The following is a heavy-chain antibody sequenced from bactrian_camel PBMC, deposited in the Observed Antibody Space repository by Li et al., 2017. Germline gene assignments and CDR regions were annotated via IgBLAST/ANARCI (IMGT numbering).Heavy chain of an antibody. CDR3: AATRGPLPVRSAFEEGRYNY. CDR1: GYSSSRSC. J-gene: IGHJ4*01. CDR2: IYTAAGNT. D-gene: IGHD2*01. Sequence: VQLVESGGGSVQTGGSLTLSCQVSGYSSSRSCMGWARQGPGKEREGLAVIYTAAGNTFVADSVKGRFTISQDDAKNTVYLQMDSLKPEDTATYYCAATRGPLPVRSAFEEGRYNYWGQGTQVTVS. V-gene: IGHV3S31*01.